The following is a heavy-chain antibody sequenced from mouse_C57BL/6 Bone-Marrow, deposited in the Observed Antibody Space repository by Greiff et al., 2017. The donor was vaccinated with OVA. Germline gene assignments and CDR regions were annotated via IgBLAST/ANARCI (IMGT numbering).Heavy chain of an antibody. CDR1: GFSLTSYG. D-gene: IGHD3-2*02. V-gene: IGHV2-2*01. Sequence: QVQLKQSGPGLVQPSQSLSITCTVSGFSLTSYGVHWVRQSPGTGLEWLGVIWSGGSTDYNAAFISRLSISKDNSKSQVFCKMSRLQADDTAIYYCARNYGAQATVDWFAYWGQGTLVTVSA. CDR2: IWSGGST. CDR3: ARNYGAQATVDWFAY. J-gene: IGHJ3*01.